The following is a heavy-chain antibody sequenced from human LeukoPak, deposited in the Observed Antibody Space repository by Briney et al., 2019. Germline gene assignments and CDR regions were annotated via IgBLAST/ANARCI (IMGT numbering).Heavy chain of an antibody. CDR1: GFTFSSYA. Sequence: GGSLRLSCAASGFTFSSYAMSSVRHAPGKGLEWVSPISGGGGSTYYADSVKGRFTISRYNSKNTLYLQMNSLRAEDTAVYYWAKSRPGIAVAAFFGYWGQGTLVTVSS. D-gene: IGHD6-19*01. CDR3: AKSRPGIAVAAFFGY. CDR2: ISGGGGST. J-gene: IGHJ4*02. V-gene: IGHV3-23*01.